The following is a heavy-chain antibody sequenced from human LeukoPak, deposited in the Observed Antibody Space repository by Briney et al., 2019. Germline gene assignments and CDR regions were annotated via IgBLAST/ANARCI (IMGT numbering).Heavy chain of an antibody. J-gene: IGHJ4*02. V-gene: IGHV4-59*01. Sequence: SETLTLTCTVSGGSISSYYWSWIRQPPGKGLEWIGYIYYSGSTNYNPSLKSRVTISVDTSKIQFSLKLSSVTAADTAVYYCARETSGDYATAFDYWGQGTLVTVSS. CDR1: GGSISSYY. CDR2: IYYSGST. CDR3: ARETSGDYATAFDY. D-gene: IGHD4-17*01.